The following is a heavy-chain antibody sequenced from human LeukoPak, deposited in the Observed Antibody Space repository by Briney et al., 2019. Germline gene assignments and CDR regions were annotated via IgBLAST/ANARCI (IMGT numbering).Heavy chain of an antibody. V-gene: IGHV5-51*01. Sequence: GESLKISCKGSGYSFSNDWIGWGRQMPGKGLEWIGIIYPGDSDTRYSPSFQGQVTISADKSISTAYLQWSSLKASDTAMYYCASSTYYHGGYSQHWGQGTLVTVSS. J-gene: IGHJ1*01. CDR1: GYSFSNDW. CDR3: ASSTYYHGGYSQH. D-gene: IGHD2/OR15-2a*01. CDR2: IYPGDSDT.